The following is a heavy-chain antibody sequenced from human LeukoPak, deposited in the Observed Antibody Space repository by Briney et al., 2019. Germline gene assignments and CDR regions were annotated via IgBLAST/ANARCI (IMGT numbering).Heavy chain of an antibody. D-gene: IGHD6-13*01. V-gene: IGHV3-33*06. CDR2: IWYDGSNK. Sequence: GGSLRLSCAASGFTFSSYGMHWVRQAPGKGLEWVAVIWYDGSNKYYADSVKGRFTISRDNSKNTLYLKMNSLRAEDTAVYYCAKDDPTSSIDYWGQGTLVTVSS. CDR3: AKDDPTSSIDY. J-gene: IGHJ4*02. CDR1: GFTFSSYG.